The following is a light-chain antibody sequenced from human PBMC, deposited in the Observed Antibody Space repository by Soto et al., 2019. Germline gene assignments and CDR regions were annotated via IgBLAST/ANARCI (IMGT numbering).Light chain of an antibody. CDR3: SSYTSSSTWV. Sequence: QSVLTQPASVSGSPGQSITIPCTGTSSDVGGYSYVSWYQQHPGKAPKLMIYEVSNRPSGVSNRFSGSKSGNTASLTISGLQAEDEADYYCSSYTSSSTWVFGGGTKLTVL. CDR2: EVS. V-gene: IGLV2-14*01. J-gene: IGLJ3*02. CDR1: SSDVGGYSY.